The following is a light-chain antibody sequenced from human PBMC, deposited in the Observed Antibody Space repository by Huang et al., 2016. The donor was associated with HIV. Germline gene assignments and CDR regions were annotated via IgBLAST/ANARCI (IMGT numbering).Light chain of an antibody. CDR1: QGVSSK. J-gene: IGKJ1*01. CDR2: AAS. Sequence: EIVMTQSPAPLSVSPGERATLSCRASQGVSSKLAWYQQKPGQAPRLLIYAASTRATGIPARFSGSGSGTEFTLTSSSLQSEDFAFYYCQQYNNLPRTFGQGTKVEIK. V-gene: IGKV3-15*01. CDR3: QQYNNLPRT.